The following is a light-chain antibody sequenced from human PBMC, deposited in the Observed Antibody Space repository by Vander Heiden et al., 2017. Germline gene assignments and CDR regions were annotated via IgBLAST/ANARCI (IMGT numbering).Light chain of an antibody. CDR2: GAS. V-gene: IGKV3-15*01. J-gene: IGKJ4*01. CDR1: QSVSSN. CDR3: QQYNNWPLT. Sequence: IVITQSPATLSVSPGERATLSCRASQSVSSNLAWYQQKPGQAPRLLIYGASTRATGIPARFSGSGSGTEFTLTISSLQSEDFAVYYCQQYNNWPLTFGGGTKVEIK.